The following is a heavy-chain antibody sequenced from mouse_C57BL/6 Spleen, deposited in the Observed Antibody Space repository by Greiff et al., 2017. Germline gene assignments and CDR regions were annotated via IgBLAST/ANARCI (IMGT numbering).Heavy chain of an antibody. V-gene: IGHV1-22*01. J-gene: IGHJ3*01. Sequence: EVQLQQSGPELVKPGASVKMSCKASGYTFTDYNMHWVKQSNGQSLEWIGYINPNNGGTSYNQKFKGKATLTVNKSSSTAYMELRSLASEDSAVSNCARPHGSSYSAWFAYWGQGTLVTVSA. CDR2: INPNNGGT. CDR3: ARPHGSSYSAWFAY. D-gene: IGHD1-1*01. CDR1: GYTFTDYN.